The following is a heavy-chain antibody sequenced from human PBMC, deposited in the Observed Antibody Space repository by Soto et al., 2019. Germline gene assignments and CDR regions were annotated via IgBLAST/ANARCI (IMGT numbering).Heavy chain of an antibody. D-gene: IGHD6-13*01. CDR3: AKEGVKLAAASHHWFDP. CDR1: GITFRSYV. V-gene: IGHV3-23*01. J-gene: IGHJ5*02. CDR2: ISGSGDTT. Sequence: GGSLRLPCAASGITFRSYVMSWVRQAPGKGLEWVSGISGSGDTTYSSDSVKGRFTISRENSRNTLYLQMNSLRAEDTAVYYCAKEGVKLAAASHHWFDPWGQGTRVTVSS.